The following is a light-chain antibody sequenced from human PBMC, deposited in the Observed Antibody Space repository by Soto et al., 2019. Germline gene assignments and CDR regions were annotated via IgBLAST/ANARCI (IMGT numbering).Light chain of an antibody. CDR1: SNDVGHDNY. CDR2: DVS. V-gene: IGLV2-14*03. CDR3: SSYTSSGTDV. J-gene: IGLJ1*01. Sequence: QSVLTQPASVSGSPGQSITISCTGTSNDVGHDNYVSWYQQFPGKVPKLIFYDVSNRPSGVSNRFSGSKSGNTASLTISGLQADDEADYYCSSYTSSGTDVFGTGTKVTVL.